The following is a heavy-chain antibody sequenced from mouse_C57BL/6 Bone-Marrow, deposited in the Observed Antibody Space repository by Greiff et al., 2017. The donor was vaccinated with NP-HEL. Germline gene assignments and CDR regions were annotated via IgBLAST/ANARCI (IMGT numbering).Heavy chain of an antibody. Sequence: VQLKQSGPELVKPGASVKISCKASGYSFTDYNMNWVKQSNGKSLEWIGVINPNYGTTSYNQKFKGKATLTVDQSSSTAYMQLNSLTSEDSAVYYCARSVRFTTVVAHYAMDYWGQGTSVTVSS. V-gene: IGHV1-39*01. D-gene: IGHD1-1*01. J-gene: IGHJ4*01. CDR1: GYSFTDYN. CDR3: ARSVRFTTVVAHYAMDY. CDR2: INPNYGTT.